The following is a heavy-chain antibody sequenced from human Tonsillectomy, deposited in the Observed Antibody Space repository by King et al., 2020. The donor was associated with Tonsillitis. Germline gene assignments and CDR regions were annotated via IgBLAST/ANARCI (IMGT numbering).Heavy chain of an antibody. CDR2: IYPGDSDT. V-gene: IGHV5-51*01. CDR1: GYSFTTYW. CDR3: ARQNTVGAPTPDY. D-gene: IGHD1-26*01. Sequence: VQLVESGAEVKKPGESLKISCKASGYSFTTYWIGWVRPMPGKGLEWMGIIYPGDSDTRYSPSFQGQVTIPSHKSISTAYLQWSSLKASDSAMYYCARQNTVGAPTPDYWGQGTLVTVSS. J-gene: IGHJ4*02.